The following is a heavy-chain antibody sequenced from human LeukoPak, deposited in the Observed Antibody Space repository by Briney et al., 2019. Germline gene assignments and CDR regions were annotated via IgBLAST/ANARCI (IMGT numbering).Heavy chain of an antibody. CDR2: INHSGST. V-gene: IGHV4-34*01. CDR3: AGGYSYAGDY. Sequence: SETLSLTCAVYGGSFSGYYWSWIRQPPGKGLEWIGEINHSGSTNYNSSLKSRVTISVDTSKNQFSLKLSSVTAADTAVCYCAGGYSYAGDYWGQGTLVTVSS. J-gene: IGHJ4*02. D-gene: IGHD5-18*01. CDR1: GGSFSGYY.